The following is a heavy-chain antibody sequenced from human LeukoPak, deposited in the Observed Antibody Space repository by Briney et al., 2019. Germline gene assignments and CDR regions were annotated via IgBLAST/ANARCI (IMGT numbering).Heavy chain of an antibody. V-gene: IGHV3-33*06. CDR2: IWYDGSNK. Sequence: GGSLRHSCAASGFTFSSYGMHWVRQAPGKGLEWVAVIWYDGSNKYYADSVKGRFTISRDNSKNTLYLQMNSLRAEDTAVYYCAKDHYSSGWYGPDYWGQGTLVTVSS. D-gene: IGHD6-19*01. CDR1: GFTFSSYG. J-gene: IGHJ4*02. CDR3: AKDHYSSGWYGPDY.